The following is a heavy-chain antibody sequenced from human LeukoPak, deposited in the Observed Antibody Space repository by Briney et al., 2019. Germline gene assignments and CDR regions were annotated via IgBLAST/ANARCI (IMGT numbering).Heavy chain of an antibody. Sequence: ASVKVSCKASGYTFTGYYMHWVRQAPGRGLEWMGWINPNSGGTNYAQKFQGRVTMTRDTSISTAYMELSRLRSDDTAVYYCARDPVEMATTEFDYWGQGTLVTVSS. D-gene: IGHD5-24*01. CDR3: ARDPVEMATTEFDY. CDR1: GYTFTGYY. CDR2: INPNSGGT. V-gene: IGHV1-2*02. J-gene: IGHJ4*02.